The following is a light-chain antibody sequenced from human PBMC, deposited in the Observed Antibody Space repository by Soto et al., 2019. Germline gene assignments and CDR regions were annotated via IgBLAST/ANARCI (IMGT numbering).Light chain of an antibody. Sequence: QPVLTQSPSASASLGASVNLTCTLSSGHSSYAIEWHQQQPEKGPRYLMKLSSDGSHSKGDGIPDRFSGSSSGAERYLTISSLQSADEADYYCQTWDTGARVVFGGGTKVTVL. CDR3: QTWDTGARVV. V-gene: IGLV4-69*01. J-gene: IGLJ2*01. CDR2: LSSDGSH. CDR1: SGHSSYA.